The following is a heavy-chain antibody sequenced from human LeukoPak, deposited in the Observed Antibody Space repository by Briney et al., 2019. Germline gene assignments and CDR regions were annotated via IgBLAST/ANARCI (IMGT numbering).Heavy chain of an antibody. D-gene: IGHD3-9*01. J-gene: IGHJ3*02. CDR3: ARDRGRDVLRYFDWLPPDAFDI. CDR2: ISAYNGNT. Sequence: ASVKVSCKASGYTFTSYGISWVRQAPGQGLEWMGWISAYNGNTNYAQKLQGRVTMTTDTSTSTAYMELRSLRSDDTAVYYCARDRGRDVLRYFDWLPPDAFDIWGQGTMVTVSS. V-gene: IGHV1-18*01. CDR1: GYTFTSYG.